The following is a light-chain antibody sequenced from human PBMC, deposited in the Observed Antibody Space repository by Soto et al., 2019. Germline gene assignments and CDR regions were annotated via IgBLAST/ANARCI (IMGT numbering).Light chain of an antibody. V-gene: IGKV2-30*01. Sequence: DVVMTQSPLSLPVTLGQPASISCRSSQGLVYSDGNIYLNWFQQRPGQSPRRLIYKVSNRDSGVPGRFSGSGSGTDFTLKISRVEAEDVGVYYCMQGTHLPFTFGPGTKVDIK. J-gene: IGKJ3*01. CDR1: QGLVYSDGNIY. CDR3: MQGTHLPFT. CDR2: KVS.